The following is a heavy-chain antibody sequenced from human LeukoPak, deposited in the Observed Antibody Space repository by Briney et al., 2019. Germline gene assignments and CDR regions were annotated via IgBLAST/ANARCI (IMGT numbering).Heavy chain of an antibody. CDR3: ARTRYCSGATCYSPELFDS. CDR2: IFHGGNT. V-gene: IGHV4-38-2*01. D-gene: IGHD2-15*01. J-gene: IGHJ4*02. CDR1: GYSISCGFH. Sequence: PSETLSLTCAVSGYSISCGFHWGWLRQSPGKGLEWIGSIFHGGNTYYNPSLKSRVTISVDTSMNQFSLRVTSVTAADTAVYYCARTRYCSGATCYSPELFDSWGQGTLVTVSS.